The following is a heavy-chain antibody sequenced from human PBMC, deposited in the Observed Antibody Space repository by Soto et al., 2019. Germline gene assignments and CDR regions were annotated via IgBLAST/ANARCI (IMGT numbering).Heavy chain of an antibody. CDR1: GGTFSSYA. CDR3: ARGGLRYYEPYGMDV. D-gene: IGHD3-22*01. Sequence: SVKVSCKASGGTFSSYAISWVRQAPGQGLEWMGGIIPIFGTANYAQKFQGRVTITADESTSTAYMELSSLRSEDTAVYYCARGGLRYYEPYGMDVWGQGTPVTVSS. CDR2: IIPIFGTA. J-gene: IGHJ6*02. V-gene: IGHV1-69*13.